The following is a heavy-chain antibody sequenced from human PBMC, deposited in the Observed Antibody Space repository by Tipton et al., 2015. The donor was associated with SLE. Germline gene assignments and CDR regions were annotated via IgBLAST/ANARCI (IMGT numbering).Heavy chain of an antibody. CDR3: ARDPGTGGNFDY. D-gene: IGHD1-14*01. CDR2: IYYSGST. CDR1: GGSISSYY. J-gene: IGHJ4*02. V-gene: IGHV4-59*12. Sequence: TLSLTCTVSGGSISSYYWSWIRQPPGKGLEWIGYIYYSGSTNYNPSLKSRVTISVDTSKNQISLMLSSVTAADTAVYYCARDPGTGGNFDYWGQGTLITVSS.